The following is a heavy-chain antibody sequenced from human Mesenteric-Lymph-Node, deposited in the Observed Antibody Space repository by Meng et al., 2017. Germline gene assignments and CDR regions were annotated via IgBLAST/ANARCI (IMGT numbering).Heavy chain of an antibody. V-gene: IGHV3-30*01. J-gene: IGHJ5*02. CDR2: ISYDGSNK. CDR3: ARGGWCDP. D-gene: IGHD3-16*01. Sequence: GGSLRLSCAASGFTFSSYAMHWVRQAPGKGLEWVAVISYDGSNKYYADSVKGRFTISRDNSKNTLYLQMNSLRAEDTAVYYCARGGWCDPWGQGTLVTVSS. CDR1: GFTFSSYA.